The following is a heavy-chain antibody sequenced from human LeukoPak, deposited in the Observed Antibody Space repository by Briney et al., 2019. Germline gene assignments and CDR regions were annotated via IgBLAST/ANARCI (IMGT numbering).Heavy chain of an antibody. D-gene: IGHD6-13*01. V-gene: IGHV4-31*03. CDR2: IYYSGST. Sequence: PSQTLSLTCTVSGGFISSGGYYWSWIRQHPGQGLEWIGYIYYSGSTYYNPSLKSRVTISVDTSKNQFSLKLSSVTAADTAVYYCARGRYSSSWYDAFDIWGQGTMVTVSS. J-gene: IGHJ3*02. CDR1: GGFISSGGYY. CDR3: ARGRYSSSWYDAFDI.